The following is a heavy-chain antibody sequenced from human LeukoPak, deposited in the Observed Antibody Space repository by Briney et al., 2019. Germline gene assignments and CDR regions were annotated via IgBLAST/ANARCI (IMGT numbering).Heavy chain of an antibody. V-gene: IGHV3-48*03. CDR2: ISTSGNIV. J-gene: IGHJ5*01. CDR1: GFTFRNYE. Sequence: GGSLRLSCAASGFTFRNYEMNWVRQAPGKGLEWVSYISTSGNIVYYADSVKGRFSISRDNAKNSLYMQMNTLRAEDTAVYYCLRWRGHAFFESWGQGTLVTVSS. CDR3: LRWRGHAFFES. D-gene: IGHD3-16*01.